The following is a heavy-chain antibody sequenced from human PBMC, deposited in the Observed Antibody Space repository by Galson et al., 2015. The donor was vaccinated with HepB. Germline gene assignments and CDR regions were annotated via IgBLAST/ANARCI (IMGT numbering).Heavy chain of an antibody. CDR2: ISYDGSNK. J-gene: IGHJ4*02. CDR3: ARAPKITGPFDY. Sequence: SLRLSCAASGSTFSSYAMHWVRQAPGKGLEWVAVISYDGSNKYYADSVKGRFTISRDNSKNTLYLQMNSLRAEDTAVYYCARAPKITGPFDYWGQGTLVTVSS. V-gene: IGHV3-30-3*01. CDR1: GSTFSSYA. D-gene: IGHD1-14*01.